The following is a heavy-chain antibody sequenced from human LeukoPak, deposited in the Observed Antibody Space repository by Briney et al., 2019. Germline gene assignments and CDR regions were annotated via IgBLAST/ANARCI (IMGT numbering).Heavy chain of an antibody. CDR2: FSYTGST. J-gene: IGHJ4*02. CDR1: GGSFSGYY. Sequence: SETLSLTCAVYGGSFSGYYWNWIRQPPGKGLEWIGYFSYTGSTYYNPSVKSRVSISVDTSKNQFSLKLTSVTAADTAVYYCARALNGYFYAFDSWGQGTLVTVSS. D-gene: IGHD2/OR15-2a*01. CDR3: ARALNGYFYAFDS. V-gene: IGHV4-30-4*08.